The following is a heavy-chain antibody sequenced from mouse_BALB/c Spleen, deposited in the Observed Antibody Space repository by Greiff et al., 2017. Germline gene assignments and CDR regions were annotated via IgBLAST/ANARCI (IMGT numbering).Heavy chain of an antibody. Sequence: EVKLEESGGGLVKPGGSLKLSCAASGFTFSDYYMYWVRQTPEKRLEWVATISDGGSYTYYPDSVKGRFTISRDNAKNNLYLQMSSLKSEDTAMYYCAREDLRAMDYWGQGTSVTVSS. CDR2: ISDGGSYT. J-gene: IGHJ4*01. V-gene: IGHV5-4*02. CDR3: AREDLRAMDY. CDR1: GFTFSDYY.